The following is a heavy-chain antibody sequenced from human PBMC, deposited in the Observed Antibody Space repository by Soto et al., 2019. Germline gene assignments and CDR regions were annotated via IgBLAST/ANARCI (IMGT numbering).Heavy chain of an antibody. CDR3: ARSIRHYDFWSGSTRFDP. V-gene: IGHV1-24*01. Sequence: ASVKVSCKVSGYTLTELSMHWVRQAPGKGLEWMGGFDPEDAEIIYAQKFQGRVTITADKSTSTAYMELSGLRSEDTAVYYCARSIRHYDFWSGSTRFDPWGQGTLVTVSS. CDR2: FDPEDAEI. J-gene: IGHJ5*02. D-gene: IGHD3-3*01. CDR1: GYTLTELS.